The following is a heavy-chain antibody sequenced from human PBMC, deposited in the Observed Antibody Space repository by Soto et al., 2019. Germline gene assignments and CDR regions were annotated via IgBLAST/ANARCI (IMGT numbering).Heavy chain of an antibody. J-gene: IGHJ5*02. CDR2: IKEDGSEK. CDR3: ARDFGGP. CDR1: GFTFSSYW. V-gene: IGHV3-7*05. Sequence: EVQLVASGGGLVQPGGSLRLSCTASGFTFSSYWMNWVRQAPGKGLEWVGNIKEDGSEKFYVDSVKGRFTISRDKAKNSLDLDMNSLRVENTAIYFCARDFGGPWGQGTLVTVSS. D-gene: IGHD2-15*01.